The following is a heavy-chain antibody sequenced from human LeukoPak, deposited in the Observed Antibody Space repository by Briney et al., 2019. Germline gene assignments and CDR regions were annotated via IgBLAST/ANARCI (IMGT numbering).Heavy chain of an antibody. CDR2: IYYSGST. V-gene: IGHV4-59*01. Sequence: SETLSLTCTVSGGSISSYYWSWIRQPPGKGLEWIGYIYYSGSTNYNPSLKSRVTISVGTSKNQFSLKLSSVTAADTAVYYCARDPNYYDSSGYSRPSGMDVWGQGTTVTVSS. CDR3: ARDPNYYDSSGYSRPSGMDV. CDR1: GGSISSYY. J-gene: IGHJ6*02. D-gene: IGHD3-22*01.